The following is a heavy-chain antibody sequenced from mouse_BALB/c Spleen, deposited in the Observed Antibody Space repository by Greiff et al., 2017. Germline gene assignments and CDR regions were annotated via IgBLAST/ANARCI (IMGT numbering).Heavy chain of an antibody. CDR1: GFAFSSYD. J-gene: IGHJ4*01. CDR2: ISSGGGST. V-gene: IGHV5-12-1*01. Sequence: EVQGVESGGGLVKPGGSLKLSCAASGFAFSSYDMSWVRQTPEKRLEWVAYISSGGGSTYYPDTVKGRFTISRDNAKNTLYLQMSSLKSEDTAMYYCARQGVYYAMDYWGQGTSVTVSS. CDR3: ARQGVYYAMDY.